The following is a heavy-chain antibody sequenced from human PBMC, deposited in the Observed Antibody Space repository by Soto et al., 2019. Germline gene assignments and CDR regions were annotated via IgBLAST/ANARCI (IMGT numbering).Heavy chain of an antibody. V-gene: IGHV3-23*01. Sequence: GGSLRLSCAASGFTFSSYAMSWVRKAPGKGLEWVSAISGSGGSTYYADAVKGRFTISRDNSKNTLYLQMNSLRAEDTAVYYCVIHDYIWGSYRYFAYWGQGTLVTVSS. CDR2: ISGSGGST. D-gene: IGHD3-16*02. J-gene: IGHJ4*02. CDR1: GFTFSSYA. CDR3: VIHDYIWGSYRYFAY.